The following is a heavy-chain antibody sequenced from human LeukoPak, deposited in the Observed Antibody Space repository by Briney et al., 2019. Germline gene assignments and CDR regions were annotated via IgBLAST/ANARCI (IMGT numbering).Heavy chain of an antibody. CDR2: ISGSGGNT. Sequence: GGSLRLSCSTSGFTFSNDAVSWGRQAPGKGLEWVSSISGSGGNTYYADSVKGRFTISRDNSKHTLYLQMNSLRAEDTAAYYCAKDPYSASSGLVDYWGQGTLVTVSS. CDR3: AKDPYSASSGLVDY. D-gene: IGHD6-6*01. CDR1: GFTFSNDA. J-gene: IGHJ4*02. V-gene: IGHV3-23*01.